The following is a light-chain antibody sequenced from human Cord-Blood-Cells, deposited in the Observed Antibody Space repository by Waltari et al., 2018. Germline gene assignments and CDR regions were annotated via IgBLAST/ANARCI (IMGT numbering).Light chain of an antibody. CDR2: AVS. V-gene: IGLV2-11*01. Sequence: QSALTQPRSVSGSPGQSVTIPCTGTSRDVGGYNYVSWYQQHPGKAPKLMIYAVSKRPSAVPDRFSGSKSGNTASLTISRLQSEDEADYYCCSYAGSYTFEVFGGGTKLTVL. CDR1: SRDVGGYNY. CDR3: CSYAGSYTFEV. J-gene: IGLJ3*02.